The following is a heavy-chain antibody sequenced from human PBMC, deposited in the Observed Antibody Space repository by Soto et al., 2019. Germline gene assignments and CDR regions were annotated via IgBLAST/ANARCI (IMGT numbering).Heavy chain of an antibody. J-gene: IGHJ6*02. CDR1: GFTFSSYD. D-gene: IGHD5-12*01. V-gene: IGHV3-13*01. Sequence: GGSLRLSCAASGFTFSSYDMHWVRQATGKGLERVSAIGTAGDTYYPGSVKGRFTISRENAKNSLYLQMNSLRAGDTAVYYCAIVPHVLCGYDFGYYRMDFWGQGSTVIGSS. CDR3: AIVPHVLCGYDFGYYRMDF. CDR2: IGTAGDT.